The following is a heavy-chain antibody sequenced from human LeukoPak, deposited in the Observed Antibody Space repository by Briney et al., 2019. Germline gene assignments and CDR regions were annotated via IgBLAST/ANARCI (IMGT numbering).Heavy chain of an antibody. CDR2: MKQDGSEK. CDR1: GFSFSRYW. Sequence: GGSLRLSCAASGFSFSRYWMRWVRQAPGKGLEWVANMKQDGSEKFYLDSVKGRFTISRDNAKNSLYLQMNSLRPEDTAVYYCARRDEGAPGRGSDYWGQGTLVTVSS. D-gene: IGHD6-13*01. V-gene: IGHV3-7*01. CDR3: ARRDEGAPGRGSDY. J-gene: IGHJ4*02.